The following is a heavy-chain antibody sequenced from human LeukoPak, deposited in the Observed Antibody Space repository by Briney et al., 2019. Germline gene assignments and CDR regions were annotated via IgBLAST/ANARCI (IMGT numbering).Heavy chain of an antibody. D-gene: IGHD2-2*01. CDR1: GFTFNHYG. CDR3: SKEGVRCCHDDY. CDR2: IWSDGTNK. Sequence: GGSLRLSCAAAGFTFNHYGMHWVRQAPGKGLEWVAVIWSDGTNKYYTDSVKGRFTISRDNSKNTLYLQMDSLRGEDTAVYYCSKEGVRCCHDDYWGRGTLVTVSS. J-gene: IGHJ4*02. V-gene: IGHV3-30*02.